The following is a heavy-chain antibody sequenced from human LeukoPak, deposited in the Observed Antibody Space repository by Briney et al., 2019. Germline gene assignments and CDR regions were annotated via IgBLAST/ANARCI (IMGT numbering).Heavy chain of an antibody. CDR1: GSNFDDYA. CDR2: INWNSGSI. J-gene: IGHJ4*02. Sequence: GGSLRLSCAASGSNFDDYAMHWVRQAPGKGPEWVAGINWNSGSIGYADSVKGRFTISRDNAKNYLYLHLNSLRAEDTALHYCAKDKEDSRGYYYVLDFWGQGTLVTVSS. D-gene: IGHD3-22*01. V-gene: IGHV3-9*01. CDR3: AKDKEDSRGYYYVLDF.